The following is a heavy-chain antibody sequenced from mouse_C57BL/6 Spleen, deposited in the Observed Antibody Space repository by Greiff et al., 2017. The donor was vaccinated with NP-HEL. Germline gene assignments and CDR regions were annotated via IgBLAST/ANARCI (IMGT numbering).Heavy chain of an antibody. J-gene: IGHJ2*01. V-gene: IGHV1-26*01. D-gene: IGHD2-3*01. CDR1: GYTFTDYY. CDR3: ARSRAIYDGYSLDY. Sequence: EVQLQQSGPELVKPGASVKISCKASGYTFTDYYMNWVKQSHGKSLEWIGDINPNNGGTSYNQKFKGKATLTVDKSSSTAYMELRSLTSEDSAVYYCARSRAIYDGYSLDYWGQGTTLTVSS. CDR2: INPNNGGT.